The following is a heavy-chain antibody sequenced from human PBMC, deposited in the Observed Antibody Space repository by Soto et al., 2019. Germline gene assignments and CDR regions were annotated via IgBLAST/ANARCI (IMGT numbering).Heavy chain of an antibody. CDR1: GGSISSGGYY. J-gene: IGHJ4*02. D-gene: IGHD2-15*01. CDR3: ARTTGYCSGGSCYDAYYFDY. Sequence: QVQLQESGPGLVKPSQTLSLTCTVSGGSISSGGYYWSWIRQHPGKGLEWIGYIYYSGSTYYNPSLQSRVTIAVDTSKNQFSLKLSSVTAADTAVYYCARTTGYCSGGSCYDAYYFDYWGQGTLVTVSS. V-gene: IGHV4-31*03. CDR2: IYYSGST.